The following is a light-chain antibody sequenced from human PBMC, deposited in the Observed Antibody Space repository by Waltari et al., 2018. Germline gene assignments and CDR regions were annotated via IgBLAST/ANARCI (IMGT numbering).Light chain of an antibody. J-gene: IGKJ1*01. CDR2: AAS. V-gene: IGKV1-NL1*01. CDR1: QDIRFS. Sequence: DIQMTQSPSSLSASVGDRVTITCRASQDIRFSLVWYQQKPGKAPKLLLFAASRLESVVPSRFSGSGSGTEYTLTISSLQPEDFATYYCQQYYNTPPWTFGQGTKVEIK. CDR3: QQYYNTPPWT.